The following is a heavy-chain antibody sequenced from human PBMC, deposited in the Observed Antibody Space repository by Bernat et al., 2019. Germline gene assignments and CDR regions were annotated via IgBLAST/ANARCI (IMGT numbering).Heavy chain of an antibody. CDR1: GFTFSSHW. V-gene: IGHV3-7*03. J-gene: IGHJ4*02. Sequence: EVQLVESGGGLVQPGGSLRLSCAASGFTFSSHWMTWVRQAPGKGLEWVANIKQAGSDKYYVDSVKGRFTISSDNAKNSLYLQMNSLRAEDTAVYYCARGGLSSSYYWGNWGQGTLVTVSS. CDR2: IKQAGSDK. D-gene: IGHD6-13*01. CDR3: ARGGLSSSYYWGN.